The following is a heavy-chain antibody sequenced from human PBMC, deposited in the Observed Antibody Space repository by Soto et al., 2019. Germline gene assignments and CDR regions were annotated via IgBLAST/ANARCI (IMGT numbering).Heavy chain of an antibody. J-gene: IGHJ3*02. D-gene: IGHD3-3*01. Sequence: ASVKVSCKVSGYTLTELSMHWVRQAPGKGLEWMGGFDPEDGETIYAQKFQGRVTMTEDTSTDTAYMELSSLRSEDTAVYYCATGLTSITIFGVVPDAFDIWGQGTKVTVSS. CDR3: ATGLTSITIFGVVPDAFDI. CDR2: FDPEDGET. CDR1: GYTLTELS. V-gene: IGHV1-24*01.